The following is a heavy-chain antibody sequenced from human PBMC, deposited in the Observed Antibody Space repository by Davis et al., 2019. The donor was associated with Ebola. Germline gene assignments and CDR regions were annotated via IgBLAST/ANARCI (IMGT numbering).Heavy chain of an antibody. D-gene: IGHD4-17*01. Sequence: GESLKISCAASGFTFSSYGMHWVRQAPGKGLAWVAVISYDGSNKYYADSVKGRFTISRDNSKNTLYLQMNSPRAEDTAVYYCAKEAVTTDYYYYGMDVWGQGTTVTVSS. V-gene: IGHV3-30*18. CDR2: ISYDGSNK. CDR3: AKEAVTTDYYYYGMDV. CDR1: GFTFSSYG. J-gene: IGHJ6*02.